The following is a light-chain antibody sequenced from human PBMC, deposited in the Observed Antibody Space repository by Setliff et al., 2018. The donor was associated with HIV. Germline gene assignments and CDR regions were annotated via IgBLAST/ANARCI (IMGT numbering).Light chain of an antibody. V-gene: IGLV2-11*01. J-gene: IGLJ1*01. CDR2: DVS. CDR1: SSDVGGYKY. CDR3: CSYAGSYPYV. Sequence: QSALTQPRSVSGSPGQSVTISCTGSSSDVGGYKYVSWYQQHPGKAPKLMIYDVSKRPSGAPDRFSGSKSGNTASLTISGLQAEDEADYYCCSYAGSYPYVFGTGTKVTV.